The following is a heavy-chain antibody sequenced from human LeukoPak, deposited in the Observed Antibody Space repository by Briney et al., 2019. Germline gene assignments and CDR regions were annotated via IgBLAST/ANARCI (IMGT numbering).Heavy chain of an antibody. CDR1: DTYIHTYY. CDR2: IYATGTT. CDR3: AKVAKYYYGSETYFFFEN. J-gene: IGHJ4*02. V-gene: IGHV4-4*07. D-gene: IGHD3-10*01. Sequence: SETLSLTCTVSDTYIHTYYWSWIRRPAGKGLEWIGHIYATGTTNYNPSLKSRVTMSIDTSKNQFSLNLRSVTAADTAVYFCAKVAKYYYGSETYFFFENWGQGTLVTVSS.